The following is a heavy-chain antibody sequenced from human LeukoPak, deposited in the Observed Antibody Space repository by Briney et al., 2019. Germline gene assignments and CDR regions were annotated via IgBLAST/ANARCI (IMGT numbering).Heavy chain of an antibody. V-gene: IGHV6-1*01. Sequence: SQTLSLTCAISGDSVSSSTAAWNWVRQSPSRGLEWLGRTYYRSKWYSDYAVSVRSRITINPDTSKNQFSLQLNSVTPEDTAVYYCARDPVAAYWYFDLWGRGTLVTVSS. D-gene: IGHD6-19*01. CDR3: ARDPVAAYWYFDL. J-gene: IGHJ2*01. CDR1: GDSVSSSTAA. CDR2: TYYRSKWYS.